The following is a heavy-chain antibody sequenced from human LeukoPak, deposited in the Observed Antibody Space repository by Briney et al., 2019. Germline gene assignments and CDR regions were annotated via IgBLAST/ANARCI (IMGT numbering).Heavy chain of an antibody. D-gene: IGHD5-12*01. CDR1: GFPFSCYW. CDR2: IDDDGAGT. Sequence: GGALRLSCAAPGFPFSCYWMPWVRQAPGKVLVWVSRIDDDGAGTPYADSVKGRFPLCRDNAKNTLYLQMNSLRVEDTAVYYCARSASGYDAWGQGTLVIVSS. J-gene: IGHJ5*02. V-gene: IGHV3-74*01. CDR3: ARSASGYDA.